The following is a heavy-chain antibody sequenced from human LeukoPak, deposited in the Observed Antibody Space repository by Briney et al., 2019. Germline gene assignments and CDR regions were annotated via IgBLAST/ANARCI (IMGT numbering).Heavy chain of an antibody. D-gene: IGHD3-9*01. V-gene: IGHV1-46*01. CDR1: GDTFTSYY. J-gene: IGHJ4*02. Sequence: RASVKVSCKASGDTFTSYYMHWVRQAPGQGLEWMGIINPSGASTIYAQEFRGRLTMTRDMSTSTVYMELSSLRSEDTAVYYCARGSRPVYNLLTGKRYFDYWGQGTLLTVSS. CDR2: INPSGAST. CDR3: ARGSRPVYNLLTGKRYFDY.